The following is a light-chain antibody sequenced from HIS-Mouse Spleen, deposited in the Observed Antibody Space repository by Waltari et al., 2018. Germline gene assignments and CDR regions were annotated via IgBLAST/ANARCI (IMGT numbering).Light chain of an antibody. CDR3: QQYNSYPYT. J-gene: IGKJ2*01. CDR1: QSISSW. CDR2: KAS. Sequence: DIQMTQSPSTLSASLGDRGTITSRASQSISSWLAWYQQKPGKAPKLLIYKASSLESGVPSRFSGSGSGTEFTLTISSLQPDDFATYYCQQYNSYPYTFGQGTKLEIK. V-gene: IGKV1-5*03.